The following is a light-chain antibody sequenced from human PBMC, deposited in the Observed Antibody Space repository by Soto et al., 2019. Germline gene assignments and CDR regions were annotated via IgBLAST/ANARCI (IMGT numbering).Light chain of an antibody. CDR1: QNVDTF. CDR3: QHRYNWPPFMYS. Sequence: EVVLTQSPATLSLSPGERAILSCRASQNVDTFLAWYQQKPGQPPRLLIYDFSKRASGTPARFSGSGSGTDFTLTISSLEPDDSAFYYCQHRYNWPPFMYSFGQGTRLDIK. J-gene: IGKJ2*01. V-gene: IGKV3-11*01. CDR2: DFS.